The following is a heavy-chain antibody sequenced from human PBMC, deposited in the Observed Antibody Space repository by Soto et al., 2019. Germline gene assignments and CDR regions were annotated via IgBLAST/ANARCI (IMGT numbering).Heavy chain of an antibody. J-gene: IGHJ6*02. CDR2: IYPSDSRT. CDR3: AASIFYYGMDA. Sequence: GESLKISCESSGYTFANYWIGWVRQVPGKGLEWVAIIYPSDSRTIYSPSFQGQVTISADKSITTTYLQWSSLKASDTAIYYCAASIFYYGMDAWGQGTTVTVSS. CDR1: GYTFANYW. V-gene: IGHV5-51*01.